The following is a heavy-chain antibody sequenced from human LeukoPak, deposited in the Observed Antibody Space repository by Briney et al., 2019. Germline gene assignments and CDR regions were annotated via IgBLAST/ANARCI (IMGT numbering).Heavy chain of an antibody. J-gene: IGHJ2*01. D-gene: IGHD4-17*01. V-gene: IGHV4-4*02. CDR3: ARLARSTRDYSWHFDL. CDR2: IYHSGST. CDR1: GGSISSSSGNC. Sequence: SETLSLTCAVSGGSISSSSGNCWTWVRQPPGKGLEWIGEIYHSGSTNYNPSLKSRVTMLLDKSKNQFSLKLSSVTVADMAVYYCARLARSTRDYSWHFDLWGRGTLVTVSS.